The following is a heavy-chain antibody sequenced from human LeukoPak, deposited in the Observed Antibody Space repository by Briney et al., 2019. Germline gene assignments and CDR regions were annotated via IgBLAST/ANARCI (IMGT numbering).Heavy chain of an antibody. V-gene: IGHV5-10-1*01. CDR1: GYSLTSYW. Sequence: GESLKISCEGSGYSLTSYWISWVRQMPGKGLEWMGRIDPSDSYTNYSPSFQGHVTISADKSISTAYLQWSSLKASDTAMYYRARHVHYYGSGSYSFDYWGQGTLVTVSS. J-gene: IGHJ4*02. D-gene: IGHD3-10*01. CDR2: IDPSDSYT. CDR3: ARHVHYYGSGSYSFDY.